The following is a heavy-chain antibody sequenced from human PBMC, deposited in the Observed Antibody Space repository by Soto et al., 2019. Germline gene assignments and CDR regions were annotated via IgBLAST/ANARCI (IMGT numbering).Heavy chain of an antibody. D-gene: IGHD6-19*01. CDR2: ISGSGGST. V-gene: IGHV3-23*01. Sequence: LRLSCAASGFTFSSYAMSWVRQAPGKGLEWVSAISGSGGSTYYADSVKGRFTISRDNSKNTLYLQMNSLRAEDTAVYYCAKDYSGAEAVAGNVFDYWGQGTLVTLSP. CDR1: GFTFSSYA. J-gene: IGHJ4*02. CDR3: AKDYSGAEAVAGNVFDY.